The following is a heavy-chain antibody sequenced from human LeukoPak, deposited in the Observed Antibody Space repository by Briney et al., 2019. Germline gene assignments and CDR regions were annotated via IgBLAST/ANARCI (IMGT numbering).Heavy chain of an antibody. D-gene: IGHD3-9*01. CDR3: ARVGYDILTGYYSFDY. CDR2: IKQDGSEK. CDR1: GSTFSSYW. Sequence: GGSLRLSCAASGSTFSSYWMSWVRQAPGKGLEWVANIKQDGSEKYYVDSVKGRFTISRDNAKNSLYLQMNSLRAEDTAVYYCARVGYDILTGYYSFDYWGQGTLVTVSS. J-gene: IGHJ4*02. V-gene: IGHV3-7*01.